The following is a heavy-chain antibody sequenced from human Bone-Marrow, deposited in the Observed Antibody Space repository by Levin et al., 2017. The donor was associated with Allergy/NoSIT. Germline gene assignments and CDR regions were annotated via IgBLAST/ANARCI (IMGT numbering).Heavy chain of an antibody. CDR3: ARIPDTTSEFDY. CDR2: IYDSGST. D-gene: IGHD5-18*01. J-gene: IGHJ4*02. CDR1: GGSIRSGGYY. Sequence: ASETLSLTCTVSGGSIRSGGYYWSWIRQHPGRGLEWIGYIYDSGSTSYNPSLESRVAISVDTSKNQFYLKLTSLTAADTAVYYCARIPDTTSEFDYWGQGTLVTVSS. V-gene: IGHV4-31*03.